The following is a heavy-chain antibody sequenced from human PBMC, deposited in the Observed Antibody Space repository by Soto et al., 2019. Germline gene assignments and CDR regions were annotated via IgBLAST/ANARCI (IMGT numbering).Heavy chain of an antibody. V-gene: IGHV4-39*01. J-gene: IGHJ4*02. CDR1: GGSLSSGSFF. CDR2: IYFTGST. D-gene: IGHD6-19*01. Sequence: QLQLQESGPGLVKPSETLSLTCTVSGGSLSSGSFFWGWIRQPPGKGLEWIGHIYFTGSTSYSPSLKSRVTMFEDTSKNKFSLRLTSVTAADTATYFCVRREAVAGSQFDFWGQGTLVSVSS. CDR3: VRREAVAGSQFDF.